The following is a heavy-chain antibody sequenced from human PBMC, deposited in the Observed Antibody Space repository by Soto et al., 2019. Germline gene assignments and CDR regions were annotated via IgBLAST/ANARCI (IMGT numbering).Heavy chain of an antibody. CDR1: GGSISSYY. CDR3: ARAPRGGGGTGYFDY. CDR2: IYYSGST. J-gene: IGHJ4*02. V-gene: IGHV4-59*01. D-gene: IGHD3-16*01. Sequence: SETLSLTCTVSGGSISSYYWSWIRQPPGKGLEWIGYIYYSGSTNYNPSLKSRVTISVDTSKNQFSLKLSSVTAADTAVDYGARAPRGGGGTGYFDYWGQGTLVTVSS.